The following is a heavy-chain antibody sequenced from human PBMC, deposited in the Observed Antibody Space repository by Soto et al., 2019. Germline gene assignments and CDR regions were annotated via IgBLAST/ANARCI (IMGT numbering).Heavy chain of an antibody. CDR3: AKARPSGGYYYVEALDI. D-gene: IGHD3-10*02. J-gene: IGHJ3*02. Sequence: GSLRLSCAASGFTFSGFAMTWVRQAPGKGLEWVSVISDSGRSTYYADSVKGRFTISRDNSKNTLSVEMNSLRAEDTAVYYCAKARPSGGYYYVEALDIWGQGTMVTVSS. CDR1: GFTFSGFA. V-gene: IGHV3-23*01. CDR2: ISDSGRST.